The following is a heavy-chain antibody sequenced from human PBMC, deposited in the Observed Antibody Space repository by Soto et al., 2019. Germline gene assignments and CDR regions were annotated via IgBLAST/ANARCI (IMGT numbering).Heavy chain of an antibody. CDR3: STRAYDTNGYYRFDP. V-gene: IGHV4-34*01. D-gene: IGHD3-22*01. J-gene: IGHJ5*01. CDR1: GGSFSGHS. Sequence: SETLSLTCAVYGGSFSGHSWTWIRQSPGKGLEWIGDINHSGRVNYSPSPKSRVTISLDTSKNQFSLTLSAVTAADTAMYYCSTRAYDTNGYYRFDPWGQGTLVTVSS. CDR2: INHSGRV.